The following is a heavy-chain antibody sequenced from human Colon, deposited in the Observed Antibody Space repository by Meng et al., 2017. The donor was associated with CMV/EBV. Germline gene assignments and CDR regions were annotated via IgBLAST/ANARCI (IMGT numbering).Heavy chain of an antibody. CDR3: ARADCSSSTYLFDS. D-gene: IGHD2-2*01. CDR2: IYYSGSI. Sequence: GSLRLSCIASSGSMSTYYWSWIRQPPGKGLEWIGYIYYSGSIFYNPSLKTRVIISVDSSKTQFSLNLSSVTAADTAVYYCARADCSSSTYLFDSWGQGTTVTVSS. CDR1: SGSMSTYY. J-gene: IGHJ4*03. V-gene: IGHV4-59*01.